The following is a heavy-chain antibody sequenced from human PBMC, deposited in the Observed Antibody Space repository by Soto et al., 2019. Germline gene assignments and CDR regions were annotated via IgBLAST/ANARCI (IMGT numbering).Heavy chain of an antibody. CDR3: ARASRIAVAGSGDFDY. CDR2: INHSGST. CDR1: GGSFSGYY. D-gene: IGHD6-19*01. Sequence: SETLSLTCAVYGGSFSGYYWSWIRQPPGKGLEWIGEINHSGSTNYNPSLKSRVTISVDTSKNKFSLKLSSVTAADTAVYYCARASRIAVAGSGDFDYWGQGIPVTVSS. V-gene: IGHV4-34*01. J-gene: IGHJ4*02.